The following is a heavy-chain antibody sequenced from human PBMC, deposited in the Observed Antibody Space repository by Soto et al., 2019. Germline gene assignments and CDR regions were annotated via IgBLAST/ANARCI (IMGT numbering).Heavy chain of an antibody. J-gene: IGHJ4*02. CDR3: AREIAWYRSFDY. CDR2: IYHSGST. D-gene: IGHD6-13*01. CDR1: GGSISSGGYS. Sequence: SETLSLTCAVSGGSISSGGYSWSWIRQPPGKGLEWIGYIYHSGSTYYNPSLKSRVTISVDRSKNQFSLKLSSVTAADTAVYYCAREIAWYRSFDYWGQGTLVTVSS. V-gene: IGHV4-30-2*01.